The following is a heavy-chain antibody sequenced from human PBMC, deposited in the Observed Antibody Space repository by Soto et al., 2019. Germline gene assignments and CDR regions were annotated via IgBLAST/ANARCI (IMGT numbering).Heavy chain of an antibody. Sequence: QVQLQESGPGLVKPSQTLSLTCTVSGGSISSGGYYWSWIRQHPGKGLEWIGYIYYSGSTYYNPSLKSRVTISVDTSKNQFSLKLSSVTAADTAVYYCARGTYYYDSSGYRKEGTDYWGQGTLVTVSS. CDR1: GGSISSGGYY. J-gene: IGHJ4*02. CDR3: ARGTYYYDSSGYRKEGTDY. V-gene: IGHV4-31*03. CDR2: IYYSGST. D-gene: IGHD3-22*01.